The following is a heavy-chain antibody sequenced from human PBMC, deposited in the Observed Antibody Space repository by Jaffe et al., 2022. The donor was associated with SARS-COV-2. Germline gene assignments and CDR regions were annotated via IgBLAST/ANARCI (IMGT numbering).Heavy chain of an antibody. J-gene: IGHJ4*02. CDR1: GFTFSSYA. Sequence: EVQLLESGGGLVQPGGSLRLSCAASGFTFSSYAMSWVRQAPGKGLEWVSAISGSGGSTYYADSVKGRFTISRDNSKNTLYLQMNSLRAEDTAVYYCAKDGVPVGYSSSDYFDYWGQGTLVTVSS. D-gene: IGHD6-13*01. CDR2: ISGSGGST. CDR3: AKDGVPVGYSSSDYFDY. V-gene: IGHV3-23*01.